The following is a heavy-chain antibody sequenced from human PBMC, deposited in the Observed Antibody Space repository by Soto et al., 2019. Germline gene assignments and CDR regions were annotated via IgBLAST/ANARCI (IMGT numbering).Heavy chain of an antibody. CDR2: ISGSGGST. D-gene: IGHD3-16*01. CDR1: GFTFSSYA. V-gene: IGHV3-23*01. Sequence: GSLRLSCAASGFTFSSYAMSWVRQAPGKGLEWVSAISGSGGSTYYADSVKGRFTISRDNSKNTLYLQMNSLRAEDTAVYYCAKGPRLGGDPRQGAFDIWGQGTMVTVSS. CDR3: AKGPRLGGDPRQGAFDI. J-gene: IGHJ3*02.